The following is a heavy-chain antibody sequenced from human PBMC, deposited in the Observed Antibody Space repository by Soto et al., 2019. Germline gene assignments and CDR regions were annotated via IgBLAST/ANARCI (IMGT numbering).Heavy chain of an antibody. CDR2: INDSAST. CDR3: ARGMGLGLGEQTSLGY. J-gene: IGHJ4*02. V-gene: IGHV4-34*01. Sequence: QVQLQQWGAGLLKPSETLSLTCAVYGGSLSGYYWSWISQSPGKGLEWIGEINDSASTNFNQSLENRVTISRDTSKNQFSLQLTPLTAADTAVYYCARGMGLGLGEQTSLGYWGQGTLVTVS. D-gene: IGHD3-16*01. CDR1: GGSLSGYY.